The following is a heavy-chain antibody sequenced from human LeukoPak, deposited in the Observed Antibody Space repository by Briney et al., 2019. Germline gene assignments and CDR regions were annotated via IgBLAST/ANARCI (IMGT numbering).Heavy chain of an antibody. CDR3: AKAPGSGSYRTPLRYYYMDV. CDR1: GFTFSCYA. CDR2: ISGSGGST. Sequence: GGSLRLSCTASGFTFSCYAMLWVRQAPGKGLEWVSAISGSGGSTYYADSVKGRFTISRDNSKNTLYLQMNSLRAEDTAVYYCAKAPGSGSYRTPLRYYYMDVWGKGTTVTVSS. V-gene: IGHV3-23*01. D-gene: IGHD1-26*01. J-gene: IGHJ6*03.